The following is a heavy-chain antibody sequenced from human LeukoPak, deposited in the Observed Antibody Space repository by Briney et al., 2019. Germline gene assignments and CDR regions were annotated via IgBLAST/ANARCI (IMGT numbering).Heavy chain of an antibody. CDR1: GGSISSGSYY. D-gene: IGHD3-9*01. V-gene: IGHV4-61*02. CDR2: IYTSGST. CDR3: ARGAYLRYFDWLLFASAFDI. Sequence: SETLSLTCTVSGGSISSGSYYWSWIRQPAGKGLEWIGRIYTSGSTNYNPSLKSRVTISVDTSKNQFSLKLSSVTAADTAVYYCARGAYLRYFDWLLFASAFDIWGQGTMVTVSS. J-gene: IGHJ3*02.